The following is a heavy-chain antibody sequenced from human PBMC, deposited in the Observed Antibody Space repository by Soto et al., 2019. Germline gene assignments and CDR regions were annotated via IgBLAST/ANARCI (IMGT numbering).Heavy chain of an antibody. CDR3: ARGARRFLELSYYYYGMDV. V-gene: IGHV4-59*01. Sequence: QVQLQESGPGLVKPSETLSLTCTVSGGSISSYYWSWIRQPPGKGLEWIGYIYYSGSTNYNPSLKRRVNISVATSKNQFSLKLSSVTAADTAVYYCARGARRFLELSYYYYGMDVWGQGTTVTVSS. J-gene: IGHJ6*02. CDR2: IYYSGST. CDR1: GGSISSYY. D-gene: IGHD3-3*01.